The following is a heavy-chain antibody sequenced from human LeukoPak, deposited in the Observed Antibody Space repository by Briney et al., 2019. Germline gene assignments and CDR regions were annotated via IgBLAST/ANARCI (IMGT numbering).Heavy chain of an antibody. CDR1: GFTFKSYA. J-gene: IGHJ4*02. CDR2: INTNGANT. Sequence: GGSLRLSCSASGFTFKSYAMHWVRQAPGKGLEYVSSINTNGANTYYADSVKGRFTISRDNSRNTVYVQMNSLRAEDTAVYYCAKEGFDSWGQGTLVTVSS. V-gene: IGHV3-64*04. CDR3: AKEGFDS.